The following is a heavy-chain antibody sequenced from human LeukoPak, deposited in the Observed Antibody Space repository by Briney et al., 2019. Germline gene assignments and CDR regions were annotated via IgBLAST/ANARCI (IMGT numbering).Heavy chain of an antibody. J-gene: IGHJ1*01. D-gene: IGHD3-10*02. Sequence: ASVKVSCKASGYTFTSYYIHWVRQAPGQGLEGIGLINPSGGSTSYPQKFQDRVTMTRDTSTSTVYMELSSLKSDDTAIYYCARGVFGELEKLMFQHWGQGTLVTVSS. CDR1: GYTFTSYY. CDR2: INPSGGST. V-gene: IGHV1-46*01. CDR3: ARGVFGELEKLMFQH.